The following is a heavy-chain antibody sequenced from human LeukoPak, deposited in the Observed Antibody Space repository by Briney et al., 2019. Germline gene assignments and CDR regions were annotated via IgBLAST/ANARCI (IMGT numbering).Heavy chain of an antibody. CDR3: ARKHIVVETVAFDI. CDR1: GFTFSSYS. J-gene: IGHJ3*02. D-gene: IGHD2-21*02. CDR2: ISSSSSYI. V-gene: IGHV3-21*01. Sequence: GGSLTLSCAASGFTFSSYSMNWVRQAPGKGLEWVSSISSSSSYIYYADSVKGRFTISRDNAKNSLYLQMNSLRAEDTAVYYCARKHIVVETVAFDIWGQGTMVTVSS.